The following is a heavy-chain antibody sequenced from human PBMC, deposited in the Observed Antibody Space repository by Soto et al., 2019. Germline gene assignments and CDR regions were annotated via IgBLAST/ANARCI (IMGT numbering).Heavy chain of an antibody. CDR2: ISGSGGST. CDR1: GFTFSSYA. J-gene: IGHJ3*02. Sequence: GGSLRLSCAASGFTFSSYAMSWGRQAPGKGLEWVSAISGSGGSTYYADSVKGRFTISRDNSKNTLYLQMNRLRAEDTAVYYCAKDLRGTPHAFDIWGQGTMVTVSS. V-gene: IGHV3-23*01. CDR3: AKDLRGTPHAFDI. D-gene: IGHD3-16*01.